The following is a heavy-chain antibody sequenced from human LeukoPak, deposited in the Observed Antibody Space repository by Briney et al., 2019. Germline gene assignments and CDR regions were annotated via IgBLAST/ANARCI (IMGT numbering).Heavy chain of an antibody. Sequence: SGGSLRLSCAASGFTVSSNYINWVRQAPGKGLEWVSLIYGSTSADYADSVKGRFTISRDTSMNTVYLQMNSPRAEDTAVYYCARLNFGDDYWGQGTLVTVSS. J-gene: IGHJ4*02. V-gene: IGHV3-66*01. CDR1: GFTVSSNY. D-gene: IGHD4-17*01. CDR3: ARLNFGDDY. CDR2: IYGSTSA.